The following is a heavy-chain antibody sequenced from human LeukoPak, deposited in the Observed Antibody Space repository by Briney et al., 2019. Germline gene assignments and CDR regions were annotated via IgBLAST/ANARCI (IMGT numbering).Heavy chain of an antibody. J-gene: IGHJ4*02. Sequence: SETLSLTCTVSGVSISSSNSYWGWIRQPPGKGLEWIGSIYYSGNTYYNASLKSQVSISIDTSKNQFSLRLSSVTAADTAVYYCARGRDGYNSDYWGQGTLVTVSS. CDR3: ARGRDGYNSDY. CDR1: GVSISSSNSY. CDR2: IYYSGNT. V-gene: IGHV4-39*07. D-gene: IGHD5-24*01.